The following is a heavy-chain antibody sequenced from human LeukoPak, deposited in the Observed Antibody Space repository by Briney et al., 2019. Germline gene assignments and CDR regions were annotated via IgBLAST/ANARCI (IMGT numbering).Heavy chain of an antibody. V-gene: IGHV1-18*01. CDR1: GYTFTSYG. CDR3: ATDQEGDGYNPHFDY. CDR2: ISAYNGNT. D-gene: IGHD5-24*01. Sequence: GASVKVSCKASGYTFTSYGISWVRQAPGQGLEWMGWISAYNGNTNYAQKLQGRVTMTTDTSTDTAYMELSSLRSEDTAVYYCATDQEGDGYNPHFDYWGQGTLVTVSS. J-gene: IGHJ4*02.